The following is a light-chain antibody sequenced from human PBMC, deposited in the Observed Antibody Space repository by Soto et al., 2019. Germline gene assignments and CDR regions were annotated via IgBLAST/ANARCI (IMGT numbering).Light chain of an antibody. V-gene: IGKV3-20*01. CDR1: QSVSSSF. CDR3: QQYGTSPPSS. J-gene: IGKJ5*01. CDR2: GAS. Sequence: EVVLTQSPGTLSLSPGERATLSCRASQSVSSSFLAWYQQKPGQAPRLLIYGASIRATGIPDRFSGSGSGTDFTLTISRLEPEDFAVFYCQQYGTSPPSSFGQGTRLEIK.